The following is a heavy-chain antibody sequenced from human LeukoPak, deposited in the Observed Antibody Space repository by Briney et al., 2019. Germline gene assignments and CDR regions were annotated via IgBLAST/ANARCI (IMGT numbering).Heavy chain of an antibody. CDR2: IWYDGSNK. CDR1: GFTFSSYG. V-gene: IGHV3-33*01. D-gene: IGHD4-17*01. Sequence: PGRSLRLSCAASGFTFSSYGVHWVRQAPGKGLEWVAVIWYDGSNKYYADSVKGRFTISRDNSKNTLYLQMNSLRAEDTAVYYCARDGVDYGDYGPRWFDPWGQGTLVTASS. CDR3: ARDGVDYGDYGPRWFDP. J-gene: IGHJ5*02.